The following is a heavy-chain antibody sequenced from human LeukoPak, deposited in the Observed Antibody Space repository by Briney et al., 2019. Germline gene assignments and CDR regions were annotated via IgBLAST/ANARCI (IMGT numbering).Heavy chain of an antibody. CDR3: ARGGSMIVVGGGLFDF. J-gene: IGHJ4*02. V-gene: IGHV3-74*01. CDR2: IDNDGTTT. CDR1: GFTFGRYW. Sequence: HPGGSLRLSCATSGFTFGRYWMHWVRQVPGKRLEWVSRIDNDGTTTSYADSVKGRLSIFRDNGKNMVYLQMDSARAEDTAVYYCARGGSMIVVGGGLFDFWGQGTLVTVSS. D-gene: IGHD3-22*01.